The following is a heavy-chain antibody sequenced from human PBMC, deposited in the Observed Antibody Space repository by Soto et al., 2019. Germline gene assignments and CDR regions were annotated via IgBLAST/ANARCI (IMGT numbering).Heavy chain of an antibody. J-gene: IGHJ4*02. CDR2: ISAYNGNT. Sequence: ASVKVSCKASGYTFTSYGISCVRQAPGQGLEWMGWISAYNGNTNYAQKLQGRVTMTTDTSTSTAYMELRSLRSDDTAVYYCARALGKYYDFWSGYHIFDYWGLGTLVTVSS. V-gene: IGHV1-18*01. CDR1: GYTFTSYG. CDR3: ARALGKYYDFWSGYHIFDY. D-gene: IGHD3-3*01.